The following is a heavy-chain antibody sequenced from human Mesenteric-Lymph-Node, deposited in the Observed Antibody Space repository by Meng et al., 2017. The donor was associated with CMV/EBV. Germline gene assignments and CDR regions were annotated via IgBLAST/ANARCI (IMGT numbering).Heavy chain of an antibody. CDR2: ISHAGTT. Sequence: GSLRLSCVVSGITFSAYGMHWFRQAPGKGLEWIGEISHAGTTNYNPSLKSRVTLSLDMSKNQFSLNLSSVTAADTAVYYCARVSSVSSSSLWGQGTLVTVSS. CDR3: ARVSSVSSSSL. J-gene: IGHJ4*02. V-gene: IGHV4-34*01. CDR1: GITFSAYG. D-gene: IGHD6-6*01.